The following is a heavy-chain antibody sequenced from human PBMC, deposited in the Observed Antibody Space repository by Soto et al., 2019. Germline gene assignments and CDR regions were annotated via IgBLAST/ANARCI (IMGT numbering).Heavy chain of an antibody. CDR1: GFTFSSYG. Sequence: QVQLVESGGGVVQPGRSLRLSCAASGFTFSSYGMHWVRQAPGKGLEWVAVISYDGSNKYYADSVKGRFTISRDNSKNTLYLQMNSLIAEDTAVYYCAKDPSLPNHCYYYGMDVWGQGTTVTVSS. V-gene: IGHV3-30*18. CDR2: ISYDGSNK. CDR3: AKDPSLPNHCYYYGMDV. D-gene: IGHD3-10*01. J-gene: IGHJ6*02.